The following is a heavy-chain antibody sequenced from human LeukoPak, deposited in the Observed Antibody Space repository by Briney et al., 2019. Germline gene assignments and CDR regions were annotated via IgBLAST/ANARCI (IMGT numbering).Heavy chain of an antibody. J-gene: IGHJ1*01. CDR3: AKDSSSGYPFQD. CDR1: GFTVSSNY. D-gene: IGHD3-22*01. V-gene: IGHV3-30*18. CDR2: ISYDGRNT. Sequence: GGSLRLSCAASGFTVSSNYMSWVRQAPGKGLEWVAVISYDGRNTYYADSVKGRFTISRDNSKKTLYLQMNSLRAEDTAVYYCAKDSSSGYPFQDWGQGTLVTVSS.